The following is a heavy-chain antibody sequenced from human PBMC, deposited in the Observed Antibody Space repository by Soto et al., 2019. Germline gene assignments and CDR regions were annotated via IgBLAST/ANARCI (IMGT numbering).Heavy chain of an antibody. D-gene: IGHD6-6*01. Sequence: LRLSCAASGFTFSSYSMNWVRQAPGKGLEWVSSISSSSSYIYYADSVKGRFTISRDNAKNSLYLQMSSLRAEDTAVYYCARDRRSIAARRYYGMDVWGQGTTVTVSS. CDR3: ARDRRSIAARRYYGMDV. CDR2: ISSSSSYI. J-gene: IGHJ6*02. CDR1: GFTFSSYS. V-gene: IGHV3-21*01.